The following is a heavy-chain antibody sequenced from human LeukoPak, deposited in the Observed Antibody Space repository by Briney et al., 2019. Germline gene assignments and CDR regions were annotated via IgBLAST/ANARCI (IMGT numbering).Heavy chain of an antibody. D-gene: IGHD2-2*01. CDR2: IYYSGST. CDR1: GGSISSSSYY. CDR3: ARGYCSSTSCPLWFDP. J-gene: IGHJ5*02. Sequence: KTSETLSLTCTVSGGSISSSSYYWGWIRQPPGKGLEWIGIIYYSGSTYYNPSLKSRVTLSLDTSKNQFSLKLSSVTAADTAVYYCARGYCSSTSCPLWFDPWGQGTLVTVSS. V-gene: IGHV4-39*07.